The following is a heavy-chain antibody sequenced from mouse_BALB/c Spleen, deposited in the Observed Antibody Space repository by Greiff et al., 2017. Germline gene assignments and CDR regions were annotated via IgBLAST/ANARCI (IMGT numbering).Heavy chain of an antibody. CDR1: GFTFSSYA. CDR2: ISSGGSYT. J-gene: IGHJ4*01. Sequence: EVQRVESGGGLVKPGGSLKLSCAASGFTFSSYAMSWVRQTPEKRLEWVATISSGGSYTYYPDSVKGRFTISRDNAKNTLYLQMSSLRSEDTAMYYCARREYDSPMDYWGQGTSVTVSS. CDR3: ARREYDSPMDY. V-gene: IGHV5-9-3*01. D-gene: IGHD2-4*01.